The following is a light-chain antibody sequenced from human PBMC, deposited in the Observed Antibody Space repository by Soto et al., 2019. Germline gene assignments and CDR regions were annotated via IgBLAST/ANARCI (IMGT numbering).Light chain of an antibody. CDR1: QSVSSN. J-gene: IGKJ1*01. CDR3: LQDINYPWT. CDR2: GAF. V-gene: IGKV3-15*01. Sequence: EIVMTQSPVTLSVSPGERATLSCRASQSVSSNLAWYQQKPGQAPSLLIYGAFTRATGVPARFSGTGSGTDFTLAISSLQPEDSATYYCLQDINYPWTFGQGTKVEIK.